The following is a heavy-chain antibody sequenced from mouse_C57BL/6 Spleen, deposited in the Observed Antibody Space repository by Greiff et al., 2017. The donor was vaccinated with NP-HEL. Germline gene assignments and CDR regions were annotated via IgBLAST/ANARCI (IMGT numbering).Heavy chain of an antibody. Sequence: VKLMESGAELVKPGASVKLSCKASGYTFTSYWMHWVKQRPGQGLEWIGMIHPNSGSTNYNEKFKSKATLTVDKSSSTAYMQLSSLTSEDSAVYYCGYSNYEAYWGQGTLVTVSA. CDR3: GYSNYEAY. CDR2: IHPNSGST. D-gene: IGHD2-5*01. V-gene: IGHV1-64*01. J-gene: IGHJ3*01. CDR1: GYTFTSYW.